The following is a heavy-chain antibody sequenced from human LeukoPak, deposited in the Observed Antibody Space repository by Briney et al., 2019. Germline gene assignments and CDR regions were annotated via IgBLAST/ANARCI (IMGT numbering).Heavy chain of an antibody. CDR3: ARAGGSRQWLVESYYYYMDV. CDR2: IYSGGST. D-gene: IGHD6-19*01. CDR1: GFTVSSNY. Sequence: PGGSLRLSCAASGFTVSSNYMSWVRQAPGKGLEWVSVIYSGGSTYYADSVKGRFTISRDNSKNTLYLQMNSLRAEDTAVYYCARAGGSRQWLVESYYYYMDVWGKGTTVTVSS. J-gene: IGHJ6*03. V-gene: IGHV3-66*01.